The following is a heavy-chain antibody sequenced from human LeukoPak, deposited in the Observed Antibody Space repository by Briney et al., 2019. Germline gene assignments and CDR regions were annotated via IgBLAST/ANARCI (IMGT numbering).Heavy chain of an antibody. J-gene: IGHJ4*02. Sequence: ASVKVSCKASGYAFTNYVISWVRQAPGQGLEWMGWISPYNGNTDYAEKLQDRVTMTADTSTSTVYMELQSPRSDDTAVYYCARELPVWGSYRYFGYWGQGTVVTVSS. V-gene: IGHV1-18*01. CDR3: ARELPVWGSYRYFGY. D-gene: IGHD3-16*02. CDR2: ISPYNGNT. CDR1: GYAFTNYV.